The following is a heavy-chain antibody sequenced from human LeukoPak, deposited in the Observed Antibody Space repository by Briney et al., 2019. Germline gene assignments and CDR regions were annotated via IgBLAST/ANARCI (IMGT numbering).Heavy chain of an antibody. CDR1: GFGFSNYD. CDR2: ISGSGVST. D-gene: IGHD3-22*01. CDR3: AKRAVVITTGYFDY. J-gene: IGHJ4*02. Sequence: PGGSLRLSCAASGFGFSNYDMSWVRQAPGKGLEWVSAISGSGVSTYYAESVKGRFTISRDNSKNTLYLQMNSLRAEDTAVYYCAKRAVVITTGYFDYWGQGTLVTVSS. V-gene: IGHV3-23*01.